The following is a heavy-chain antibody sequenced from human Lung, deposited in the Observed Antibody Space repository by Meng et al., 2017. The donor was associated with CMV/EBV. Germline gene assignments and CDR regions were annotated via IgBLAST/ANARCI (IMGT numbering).Heavy chain of an antibody. Sequence: CAVSGGSFTGYFCSWIRQSPGKGLEWIAEINHSESTNYNPSLKSRVTISVDTSKNQFSLRLKSVTVADTGVYFCARRVGSGKYFFDYWSQGTLVTVSS. J-gene: IGHJ4*02. CDR2: INHSEST. CDR1: GGSFTGYF. V-gene: IGHV4-34*01. D-gene: IGHD3-10*01. CDR3: ARRVGSGKYFFDY.